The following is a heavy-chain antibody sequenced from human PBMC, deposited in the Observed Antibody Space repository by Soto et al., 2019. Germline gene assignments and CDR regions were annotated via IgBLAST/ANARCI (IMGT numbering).Heavy chain of an antibody. Sequence: QVQLVQSGTEVKKPGASVRISCKASGYTFATYAVQWVRQAPGQSLEWMAWIIGGSGHTGYSQKFQGRLAITTDTSASTAYMELSSLISEDTAVYYCARSTGTYPFDFWGQGTLVTVSS. CDR1: GYTFATYA. CDR3: ARSTGTYPFDF. CDR2: IIGGSGHT. D-gene: IGHD1-26*01. J-gene: IGHJ4*02. V-gene: IGHV1-3*01.